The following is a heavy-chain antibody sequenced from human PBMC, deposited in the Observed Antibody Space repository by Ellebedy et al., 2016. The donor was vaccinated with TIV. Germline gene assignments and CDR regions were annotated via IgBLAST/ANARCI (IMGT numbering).Heavy chain of an antibody. J-gene: IGHJ3*02. CDR1: GFTFSSYA. Sequence: GGSLRLSCGASGFTFSSYAMSWVRQAPGKGLEWVSVISGTGGGTYYADSVKGRFTISRDNVKNTLDLQLHSLRAEDTAVYFCAKSHARSGYHYVGAFDIWGQGTMVTASS. V-gene: IGHV3-23*01. D-gene: IGHD3-22*01. CDR3: AKSHARSGYHYVGAFDI. CDR2: ISGTGGGT.